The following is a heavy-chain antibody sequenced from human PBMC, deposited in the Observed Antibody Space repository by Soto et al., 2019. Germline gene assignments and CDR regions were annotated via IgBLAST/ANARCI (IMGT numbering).Heavy chain of an antibody. J-gene: IGHJ4*02. D-gene: IGHD3-16*02. CDR2: ISAYKGNT. V-gene: IGHV1-18*01. Sequence: ASVKVSCKTSGYKFTSYGIIWVRQAPGQGLEWLGWISAYKGNTNYAQSVEGRVTMTTDASTNTAYMELRSLTADDTSMYYCARLTIYRTYFDSWGQGTQVTVSS. CDR3: ARLTIYRTYFDS. CDR1: GYKFTSYG.